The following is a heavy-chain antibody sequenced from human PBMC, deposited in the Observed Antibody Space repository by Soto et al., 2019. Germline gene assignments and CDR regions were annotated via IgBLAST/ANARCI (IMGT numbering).Heavy chain of an antibody. V-gene: IGHV1-69*12. D-gene: IGHD3-3*01. CDR3: AREGAIFGVVSGWFDP. CDR2: IIPIFGTA. J-gene: IGHJ5*02. Sequence: QVQLVQSGAEVKKPGSSVKVSCKASGGTFSSYAISWVRQAPGQGLEWMGGIIPIFGTANYAQKFQGRVTSTADESTSTAYMELSSLRSEDTAVYYCAREGAIFGVVSGWFDPWGQGTLVTVSS. CDR1: GGTFSSYA.